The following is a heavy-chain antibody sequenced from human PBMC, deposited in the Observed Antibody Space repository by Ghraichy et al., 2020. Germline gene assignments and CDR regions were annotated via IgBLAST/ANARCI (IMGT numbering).Heavy chain of an antibody. V-gene: IGHV3-49*03. D-gene: IGHD2-2*01. CDR2: IRSKAYGGTT. Sequence: GESLNISCTASGFTFGDYAMSWFRQAPGKGLEWVGFIRSKAYGGTTEYAASVKGRFTISRDDSKSIAYLQMNSLKTEDTAVYYCTRDSDIVVVPAGRYYYYGMDVWGQGTTVTVSS. J-gene: IGHJ6*02. CDR3: TRDSDIVVVPAGRYYYYGMDV. CDR1: GFTFGDYA.